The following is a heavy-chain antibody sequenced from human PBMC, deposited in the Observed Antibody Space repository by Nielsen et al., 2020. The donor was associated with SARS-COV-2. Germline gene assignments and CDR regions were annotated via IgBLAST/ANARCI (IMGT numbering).Heavy chain of an antibody. J-gene: IGHJ4*02. Sequence: GGSLRLSCVASGFTFSGSAMHWVRQASGNGLEWLGRIRSYANEYATAYAASVKGRFTISRDDSKNTAYLQMNSLKTEDTAVYYCSSPTVAYWGQGTLVTVSS. CDR1: GFTFSGSA. V-gene: IGHV3-73*01. CDR3: SSPTVAY. D-gene: IGHD4-23*01. CDR2: IRSYANEYAT.